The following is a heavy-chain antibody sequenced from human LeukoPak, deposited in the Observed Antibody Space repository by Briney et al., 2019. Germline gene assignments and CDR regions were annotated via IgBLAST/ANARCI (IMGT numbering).Heavy chain of an antibody. CDR1: GYTFTTYG. CDR3: ARDWGSIKVITDY. Sequence: ASVNVSCKASGYTFTTYGISWVRQAPGQGLEWMGWSSTSNDNTNYAQKLQGRVTMTTDTSTSTDYMELRSLRSDDTAVYYCARDWGSIKVITDYWGQGTLVTVSS. CDR2: SSTSNDNT. J-gene: IGHJ4*02. V-gene: IGHV1-18*01. D-gene: IGHD3-16*01.